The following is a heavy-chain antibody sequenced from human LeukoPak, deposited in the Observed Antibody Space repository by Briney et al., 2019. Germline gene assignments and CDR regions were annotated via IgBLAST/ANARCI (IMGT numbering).Heavy chain of an antibody. V-gene: IGHV1-2*02. Sequence: ASVKVSCKASGYTFTGYYMHWVRQAPGQALKWMGWINPNSGGTNYAQKFQGRVTMTRDTSISTAYMELSRLRSDDTAVYYCARERGRIAAAGHNWFDPWGQGTLVTVSS. CDR1: GYTFTGYY. CDR2: INPNSGGT. D-gene: IGHD6-13*01. J-gene: IGHJ5*02. CDR3: ARERGRIAAAGHNWFDP.